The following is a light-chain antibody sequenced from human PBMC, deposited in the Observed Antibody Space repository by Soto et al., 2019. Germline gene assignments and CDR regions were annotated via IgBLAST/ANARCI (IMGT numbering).Light chain of an antibody. CDR2: NNN. CDR1: SSNIGSNT. Sequence: QSVLTQPPSASGTPGQRVTISCSGSSSNIGSNTVNWYQQLPGTAPKLLIYNNNQRPSGVPDRFSGSKSGTSASLAISGVQSEDEADYYCAAWDDSRKSPAVFGGGTQLPVL. V-gene: IGLV1-44*01. CDR3: AAWDDSRKSPAV. J-gene: IGLJ2*01.